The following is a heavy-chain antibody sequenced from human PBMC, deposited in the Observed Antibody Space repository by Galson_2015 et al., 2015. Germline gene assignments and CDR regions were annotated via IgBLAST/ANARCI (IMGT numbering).Heavy chain of an antibody. CDR1: GYTFSSYW. D-gene: IGHD6-13*01. CDR3: VRQDRHSSTWCEGWFDP. V-gene: IGHV5-51*01. J-gene: IGHJ5*02. CDR2: IYPGDSDT. Sequence: QSGAEVKKPGESLKISCKGSGYTFSSYWIGWVRQMPGKGLEWMGIIYPGDSDTRYSPSFQGQVTISADKSITTAYLQWSSLKASDTAIYYCVRQDRHSSTWCEGWFDPWGQGTLVTVSS.